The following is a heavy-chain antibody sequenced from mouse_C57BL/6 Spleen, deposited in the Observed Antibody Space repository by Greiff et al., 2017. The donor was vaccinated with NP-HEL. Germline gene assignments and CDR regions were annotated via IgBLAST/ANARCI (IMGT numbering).Heavy chain of an antibody. V-gene: IGHV1-85*01. Sequence: VKLMESGPELVKPGASVKLSCKASGYTFTSYDINWVKQRPGQGLEWIGRIYPRDGSTKYNEKFKGKATLTVDTSSSTAYMELHSLTSEDSAVYFCARGERAYDGGFAYWGQGTLVTVSA. CDR1: GYTFTSYD. CDR2: IYPRDGST. D-gene: IGHD2-12*01. J-gene: IGHJ3*01. CDR3: ARGERAYDGGFAY.